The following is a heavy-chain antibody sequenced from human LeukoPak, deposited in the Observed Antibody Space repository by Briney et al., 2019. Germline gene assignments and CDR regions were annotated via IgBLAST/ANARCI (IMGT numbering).Heavy chain of an antibody. CDR3: AGDSRNTWFYD. D-gene: IGHD3-10*01. CDR1: IGSIRTSDYN. CDR2: VSFAGTS. Sequence: SETLSLTCTVSIGSIRTSDYNWAWIRQPPGRGLEWIGTVSFAGTSDYNPSLRSRVTMSLDTSKTQLSLRMISLTAADTATYYCAGDSRNTWFYDWGQGTLVTVSS. V-gene: IGHV4-39*07. J-gene: IGHJ1*01.